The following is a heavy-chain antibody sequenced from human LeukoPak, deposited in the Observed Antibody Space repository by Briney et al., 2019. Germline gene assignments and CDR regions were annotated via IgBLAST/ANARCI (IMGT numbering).Heavy chain of an antibody. V-gene: IGHV3-7*01. D-gene: IGHD6-13*01. CDR2: IKQDGSEK. CDR3: ARDNIIAAAGSDYYYYYGMDV. CDR1: GFTFSSYW. Sequence: GGSLRLSCAASGFTFSSYWMSWVRQAPGKGLEWVANIKQDGSEKYYVDPVKGRFTISRDNAKNSLYLQMNSLRAEDTAVYYCARDNIIAAAGSDYYYYYGMDVWGQGTTVTVSS. J-gene: IGHJ6*02.